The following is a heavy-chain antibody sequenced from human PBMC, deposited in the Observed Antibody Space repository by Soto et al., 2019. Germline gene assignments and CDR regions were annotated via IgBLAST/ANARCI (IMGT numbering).Heavy chain of an antibody. CDR2: IFHSGNT. J-gene: IGHJ4*02. V-gene: IGHV4-30-2*01. D-gene: IGHD6-19*01. CDR1: GGSISSGDYS. Sequence: QLQLQESGSGLVKPSQTLSLTCAVSGGSISSGDYSWSWIRQPPGKGLEWIGYIFHSGNTYYNPSLKSRVTISVDNSKNQFSLKVSSGTAADPAVYYCARALAGEHFDYWGQGTLVTVSS. CDR3: ARALAGEHFDY.